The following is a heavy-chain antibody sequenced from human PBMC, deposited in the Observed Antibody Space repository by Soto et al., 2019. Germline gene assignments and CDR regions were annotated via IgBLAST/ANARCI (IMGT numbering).Heavy chain of an antibody. D-gene: IGHD3-16*02. CDR3: ASQLYDYVWGSYRYTGWFDP. J-gene: IGHJ5*02. CDR1: GGSISSGGYY. Sequence: SETLSLTCNVSGGSISSGGYYWSWIRQHPGKGLEWIGYIYYSGSTYYNPSLKSRVTISVDTSKNQFSLKLSSVTAADTAVYYCASQLYDYVWGSYRYTGWFDPWGQGTLVTVSS. CDR2: IYYSGST. V-gene: IGHV4-31*03.